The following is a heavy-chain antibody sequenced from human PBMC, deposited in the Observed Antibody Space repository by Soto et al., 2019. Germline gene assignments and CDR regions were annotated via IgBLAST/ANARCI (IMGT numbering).Heavy chain of an antibody. V-gene: IGHV1-69*04. D-gene: IGHD2-2*01. Sequence: QVQLVQSGAEVKKPESSVKVSCKASGGTFSSYSISWMRQAPGQGLEWIGRIIPVLGLPNYAQKFQGRLTIPAANSTTTAYMELRSLRSADTAVYYCATDRCSSTSCASGYWYFDLWGRGTLLTVSS. J-gene: IGHJ2*01. CDR3: ATDRCSSTSCASGYWYFDL. CDR2: IIPVLGLP. CDR1: GGTFSSYS.